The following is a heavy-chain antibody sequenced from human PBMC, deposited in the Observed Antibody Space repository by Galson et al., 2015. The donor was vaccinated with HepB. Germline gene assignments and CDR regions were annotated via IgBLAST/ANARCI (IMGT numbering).Heavy chain of an antibody. CDR2: MNPNSGNT. J-gene: IGHJ5*02. V-gene: IGHV1-8*01. Sequence: SVKVSCKASGYTFTSYDINWVRQATGQGLEWMGWMNPNSGNTGYAQKFQGRVTMTRNTSISTAYMELSSLRSEDTAVYYCARGQDIVVVPAAIRLDWFDPWGQGTLVTVSS. CDR1: GYTFTSYD. D-gene: IGHD2-2*01. CDR3: ARGQDIVVVPAAIRLDWFDP.